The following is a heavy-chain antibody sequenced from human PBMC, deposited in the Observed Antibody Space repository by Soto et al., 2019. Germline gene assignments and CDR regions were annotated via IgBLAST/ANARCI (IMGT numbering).Heavy chain of an antibody. Sequence: SETLSLTWGGDGGSLSGVYWTWIRQPPGKGLEWIGEINHSGSSNYSPSLESRVTISLDTSNNQFSLKLSSVTAADTAVYYCARGPGYSYGYSVYYYYYGMDVWGQGTTVTVSS. CDR3: ARGPGYSYGYSVYYYYYGMDV. CDR2: INHSGSS. D-gene: IGHD5-18*01. CDR1: GGSLSGVY. J-gene: IGHJ6*02. V-gene: IGHV4-34*01.